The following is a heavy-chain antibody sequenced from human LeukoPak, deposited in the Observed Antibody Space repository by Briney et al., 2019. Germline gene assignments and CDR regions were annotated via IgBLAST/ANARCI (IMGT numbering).Heavy chain of an antibody. D-gene: IGHD1-7*01. CDR1: GFTFSSYS. CDR2: ISSSSSTI. CDR3: ARDVGGGTKSY. Sequence: GGSLRLSCAASGFTFSSYSMSWVRQAPGKGLEWVSYISSSSSTIYYADSVKGRFTISRDNAKNSLYLQMNSLRAEDTAVYYCARDVGGGTKSYWGQGTLVTVSS. V-gene: IGHV3-48*01. J-gene: IGHJ4*02.